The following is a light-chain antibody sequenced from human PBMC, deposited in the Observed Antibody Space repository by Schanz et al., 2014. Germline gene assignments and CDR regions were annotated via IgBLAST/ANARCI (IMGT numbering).Light chain of an antibody. V-gene: IGKV1-39*01. CDR3: QQSYSTPWT. Sequence: DIQMTQSPSSLSASVGDRVTITCRASQSISKYLNWYQQKLGKAPNLLIYAASSLQSGVPSRFSGSGSGTDFTLTISSLHPEDFATYYCQQSYSTPWTFGQGTKVEIK. CDR1: QSISKY. CDR2: AAS. J-gene: IGKJ1*01.